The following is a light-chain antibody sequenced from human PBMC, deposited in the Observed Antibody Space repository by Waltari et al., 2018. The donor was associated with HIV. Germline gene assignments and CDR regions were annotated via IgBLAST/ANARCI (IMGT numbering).Light chain of an antibody. Sequence: QSVLTQPPSASGTPGQRVTISCSGSSANIGNTVYWYQQLPGTAPKVLIYRDNQRPSGVPDRFSGSRSGTSASLDVSGLRSEDEANHFCAAWDDILSGWVFGGGTKLTVL. CDR2: RDN. CDR1: SANIGNT. J-gene: IGLJ3*02. CDR3: AAWDDILSGWV. V-gene: IGLV1-47*01.